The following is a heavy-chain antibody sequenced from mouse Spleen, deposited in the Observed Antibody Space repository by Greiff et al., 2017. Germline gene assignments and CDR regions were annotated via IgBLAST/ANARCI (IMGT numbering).Heavy chain of an antibody. V-gene: IGHV1-22*01. CDR1: GYTFTDYN. Sequence: EVHLVESGPELVKPGASVKMSCKASGYTFTDYNMHWVKQSHGKSLEWIGYINPNNGGTSYNQKFKGKATLTVNKSSSTAYMELRSLTSEDSAVYYCARWYYYAMDYWGQGTSVTVSS. CDR2: INPNNGGT. J-gene: IGHJ4*01. CDR3: ARWYYYAMDY.